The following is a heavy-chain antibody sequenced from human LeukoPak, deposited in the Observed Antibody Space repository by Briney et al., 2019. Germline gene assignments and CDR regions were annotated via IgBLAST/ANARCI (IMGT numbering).Heavy chain of an antibody. CDR1: GFTFSSYG. V-gene: IGHV3-30*18. Sequence: PGGSMRLPCAASGFTFSSYGMHWVRQAPGKRLEWVAVISYDGSNKYYADSVKGRFTLSRDNSKHTLYLQMNSLRAEDTAVYYCAKELVTATRKVSYEFDYWGQGTLVTVSS. D-gene: IGHD2-15*01. J-gene: IGHJ4*02. CDR3: AKELVTATRKVSYEFDY. CDR2: ISYDGSNK.